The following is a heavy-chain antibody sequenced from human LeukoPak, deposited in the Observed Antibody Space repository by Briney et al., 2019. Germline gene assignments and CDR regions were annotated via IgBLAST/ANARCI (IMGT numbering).Heavy chain of an antibody. D-gene: IGHD3-3*01. CDR3: ARDFWSGYYNSFDY. CDR2: INPSGGST. J-gene: IGHJ4*02. CDR1: GYTFTSYY. V-gene: IGHV1-46*01. Sequence: GASVNVSCNASGYTFTSYYMHWVRQAPGQGLEWRGIINPSGGSTSYAQKFQGRVTMTRDMSTSTVYMELSRLRSEDTAVYYCARDFWSGYYNSFDYWGQGTLVTVSS.